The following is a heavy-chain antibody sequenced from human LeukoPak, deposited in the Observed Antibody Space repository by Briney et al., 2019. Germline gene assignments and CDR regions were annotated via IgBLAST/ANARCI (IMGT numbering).Heavy chain of an antibody. CDR3: ARSLWGDPYYFDY. CDR1: GGSISSGGYS. J-gene: IGHJ4*02. D-gene: IGHD3-16*01. CDR2: IYHSGST. Sequence: PSQTLSLTCAVSGGSISSGGYSWSWIRQPPGKGLEWIGYIYHSGSTYYNPSLKSRVTISVDRSKNQFSLKLSSVTAADTAVYYCARSLWGDPYYFDYWGQGTLVTVSS. V-gene: IGHV4-30-2*01.